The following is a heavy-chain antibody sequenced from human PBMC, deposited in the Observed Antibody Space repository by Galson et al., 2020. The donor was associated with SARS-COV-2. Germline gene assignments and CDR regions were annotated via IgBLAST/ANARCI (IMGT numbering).Heavy chain of an antibody. J-gene: IGHJ6*02. D-gene: IGHD2-2*01. CDR1: GYPFTRYY. V-gene: IGHV1-2*02. CDR2: IEPDSGNT. Sequence: ASVKVSCKASGYPFTRYYINWVRLAPGQGLEYMRWIEPDSGNTNYAEKFKHRVTMTRETSITTADMELTRLTSDDTAVYYCARDLPIVSRHCCYHNGLDVWGQGTTVTVAS. CDR3: ARDLPIVSRHCCYHNGLDV.